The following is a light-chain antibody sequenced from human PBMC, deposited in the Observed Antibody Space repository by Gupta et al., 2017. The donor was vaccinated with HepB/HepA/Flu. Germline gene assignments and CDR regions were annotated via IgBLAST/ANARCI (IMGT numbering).Light chain of an antibody. CDR3: QQTDSTPST. Sequence: DIQMTQSPSSLSASVGDRVTITCRASQSITTYLSWYQQKPGKAPKLLIYAASRLESGVPSRFSGSESGTDFTLTISRLQPEDFATYYCQQTDSTPSTFGQGTKVEIK. CDR1: QSITTY. J-gene: IGKJ1*01. V-gene: IGKV1-39*01. CDR2: AAS.